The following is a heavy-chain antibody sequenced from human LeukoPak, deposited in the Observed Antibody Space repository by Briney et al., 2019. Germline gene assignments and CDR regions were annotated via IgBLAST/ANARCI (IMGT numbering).Heavy chain of an antibody. D-gene: IGHD7-27*01. CDR3: ARVANWPDY. J-gene: IGHJ4*02. V-gene: IGHV4-39*01. Sequence: SETLSLTCTVSGGSISSSSYYWGWIRQPPGKGLEWIVSIYYSGSTYYNPSLKSRVTISVDTSKNQFSLKLSSVTAADTAVYYCARVANWPDYWGQGTLVTVSS. CDR1: GGSISSSSYY. CDR2: IYYSGST.